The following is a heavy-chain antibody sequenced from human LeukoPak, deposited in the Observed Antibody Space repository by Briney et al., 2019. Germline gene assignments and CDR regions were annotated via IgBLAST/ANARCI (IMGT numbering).Heavy chain of an antibody. CDR3: ARDRSSSYTRDWFDP. CDR2: IYNSESI. Sequence: PSETLSLTCTVSGGSINGYYWSWIRQPAGKGLEWIGRIYNSESINYNPSLKSRVTMSIDTSKSQFSLKLNFVTAADTAVYYCARDRSSSYTRDWFDPWGQGALVTVSS. J-gene: IGHJ5*02. V-gene: IGHV4-4*07. CDR1: GGSINGYY. D-gene: IGHD6-13*01.